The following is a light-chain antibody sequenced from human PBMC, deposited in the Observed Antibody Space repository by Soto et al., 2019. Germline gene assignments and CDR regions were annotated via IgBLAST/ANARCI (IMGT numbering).Light chain of an antibody. CDR2: WAS. Sequence: DIGITQSPYSLWVSLWDMATINCRCNGSLLYSRRNLNYLAWCQQKPGPHPRLLIYWASTRESGVTDRFSGSGSATDFSLTISGLQAEDVAVYLCTKYYTGPLTFGGGTKVDIK. CDR1: GSLLYSRRNLNY. J-gene: IGKJ4*01. CDR3: TKYYTGPLT. V-gene: IGKV4-1*01.